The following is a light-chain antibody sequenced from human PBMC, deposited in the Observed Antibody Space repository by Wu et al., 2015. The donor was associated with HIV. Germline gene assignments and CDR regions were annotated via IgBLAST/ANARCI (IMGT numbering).Light chain of an antibody. CDR2: GAS. CDR3: HQSGSSPLT. CDR1: QRISDSY. V-gene: IGKV3-20*01. Sequence: IVLRQSPGTLSLSPGDRAIFSCRASQRISDSYVSWYQQKPGQAPRLLIYGASNRATGVPDRFSGRGFGTDFSLIISSLEPEDFAVYFCHQSGSSPLTFGQGTRVEIE. J-gene: IGKJ1*01.